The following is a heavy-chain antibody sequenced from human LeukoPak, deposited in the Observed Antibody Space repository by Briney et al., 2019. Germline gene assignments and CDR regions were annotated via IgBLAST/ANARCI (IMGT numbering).Heavy chain of an antibody. CDR2: TSGSGGST. V-gene: IGHV3-23*01. J-gene: IGHJ6*02. Sequence: PGGSLRLSCEASGFTFSSYAMSWVRQSPRKALEWVSATSGSGGSTYYVDSVKGRFTISRDNSKNTLYLQLNSLRAEDTAVYYCAKDDGDYPHYYYYGMDVWGQGTTVTVSS. CDR3: AKDDGDYPHYYYYGMDV. D-gene: IGHD4-17*01. CDR1: GFTFSSYA.